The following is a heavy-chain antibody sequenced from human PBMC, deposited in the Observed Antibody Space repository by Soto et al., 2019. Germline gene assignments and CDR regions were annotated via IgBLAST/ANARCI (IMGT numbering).Heavy chain of an antibody. Sequence: PGGSLRLSCAASGFTFSSYAMSWVRQAPGKGLEWVSAISGSGGSTYYADSVKGRFTISRDNSKNTLYLQMNSLRAEDTAVYYCAKLSFGGVIVIPVTPSYFFDYWGQGTLVSVSS. J-gene: IGHJ4*02. CDR3: AKLSFGGVIVIPVTPSYFFDY. CDR2: ISGSGGST. D-gene: IGHD3-16*02. CDR1: GFTFSSYA. V-gene: IGHV3-23*01.